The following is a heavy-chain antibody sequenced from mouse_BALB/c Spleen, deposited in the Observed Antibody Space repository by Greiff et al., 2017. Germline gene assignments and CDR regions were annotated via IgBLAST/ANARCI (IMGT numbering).Heavy chain of an antibody. CDR3: ASWGYAEAWFAY. CDR2: INPSTGYT. D-gene: IGHD2-14*01. V-gene: IGHV1-7*01. Sequence: VQLQQSGAELAKPGASVKMSCKASGYTFTSYWMHWVKQRPGQGLEWIGYINPSTGYTEYNQKFKDKATLTADKSSSTAYMQLSSLTSEDSAVYYCASWGYAEAWFAYWGQGTLVTVSA. J-gene: IGHJ3*01. CDR1: GYTFTSYW.